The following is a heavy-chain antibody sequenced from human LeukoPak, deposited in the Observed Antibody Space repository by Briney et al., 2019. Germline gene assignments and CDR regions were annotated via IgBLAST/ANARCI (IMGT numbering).Heavy chain of an antibody. CDR2: IIPYNGDT. V-gene: IGHV1-2*02. Sequence: ASVKVSCKASGYTFTGNYLHWVRQAPGQGPEWMGWIIPYNGDTHYSPKFQGRVTMTRDTSISTAYMELSGLRFDDSAVYFCARDISGAPDAFDVWGQGTMVTVSS. J-gene: IGHJ3*01. D-gene: IGHD1-20*01. CDR3: ARDISGAPDAFDV. CDR1: GYTFTGNY.